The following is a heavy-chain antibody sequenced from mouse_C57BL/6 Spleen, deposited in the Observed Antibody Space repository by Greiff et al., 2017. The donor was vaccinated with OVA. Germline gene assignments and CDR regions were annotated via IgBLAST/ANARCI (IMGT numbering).Heavy chain of an antibody. V-gene: IGHV1-62-3*01. CDR2: IDPNSGGT. J-gene: IGHJ4*01. Sequence: QVQLKQPGAELVKPGASVKLSSKASGYTFTSYWMHWVKQRPGRGLEWIGRIDPNSGGTKYNEKFKSKATLTVDAPSSTAYMQLSSLTSEDSAVYYCARGGRYGYDGGYYAMDYWGQGTSVTVSS. CDR1: GYTFTSYW. CDR3: ARGGRYGYDGGYYAMDY. D-gene: IGHD2-2*01.